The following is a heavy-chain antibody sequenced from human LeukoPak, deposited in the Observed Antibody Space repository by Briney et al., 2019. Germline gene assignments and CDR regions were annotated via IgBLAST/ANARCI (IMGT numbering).Heavy chain of an antibody. CDR1: GGSITGHY. J-gene: IGHJ3*02. D-gene: IGHD6-19*01. Sequence: SETLSLTCAVSGGSITGHYWNWIRQTPGMRLEWIGYTSYSRTTIYNSYFRGRATMSIDTSKNHLYLNLTSVTAADTAVYYCAKLGHSDGWYLGAFAISGPRTTVIVSS. CDR3: AKLGHSDGWYLGAFAI. V-gene: IGHV4-59*08. CDR2: TSYSRTT.